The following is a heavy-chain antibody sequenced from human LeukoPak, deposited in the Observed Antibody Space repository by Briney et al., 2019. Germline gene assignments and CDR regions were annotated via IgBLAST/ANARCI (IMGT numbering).Heavy chain of an antibody. D-gene: IGHD5-12*01. Sequence: GGSLRLSCAASGLSLTDNYMNWIRQAPGKGLEGIAYIRSRATTIKYADSVKGRFTISRDTAKNTLYLHLNSLKSEDTALYFCAGGYNGYDWSDYWGQGALVTVSS. CDR2: IRSRATTI. CDR1: GLSLTDNY. V-gene: IGHV3-11*01. CDR3: AGGYNGYDWSDY. J-gene: IGHJ4*02.